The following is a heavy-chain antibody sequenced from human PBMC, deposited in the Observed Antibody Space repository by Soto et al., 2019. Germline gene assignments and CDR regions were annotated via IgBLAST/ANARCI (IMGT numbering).Heavy chain of an antibody. D-gene: IGHD6-6*01. CDR1: GFPFSDSY. V-gene: IGHV3-11*01. CDR3: ARGQQLVANWLDP. CDR2: ISSTGSTP. J-gene: IGHJ5*02. Sequence: LRLSCAASGFPFSDSYMAWIRQAPGKGLEEIATISSTGSTPYYADSVKGRFTISRDNAQNSLYLEMNNLRAEDTAVYYCARGQQLVANWLDPWGQGILVTVSS.